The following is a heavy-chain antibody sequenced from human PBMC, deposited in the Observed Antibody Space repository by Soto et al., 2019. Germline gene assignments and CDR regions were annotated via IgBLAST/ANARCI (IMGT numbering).Heavy chain of an antibody. V-gene: IGHV3-21*01. J-gene: IGHJ5*02. D-gene: IGHD6-6*01. Sequence: PGGSLRLSYAAAEVTFSSYSMNWVRQAPGKGLEWVASISSSGSYIYYADSVKGRFTTSRDNAKNSLYLQMNSLRAEDTAVYYCAKSIAARLDWFDPWGQGTLVTVSS. CDR2: ISSSGSYI. CDR3: AKSIAARLDWFDP. CDR1: EVTFSSYS.